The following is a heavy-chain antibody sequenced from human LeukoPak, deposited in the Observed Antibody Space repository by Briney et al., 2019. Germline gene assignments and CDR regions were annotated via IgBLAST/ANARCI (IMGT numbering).Heavy chain of an antibody. D-gene: IGHD1-26*01. CDR3: ARVSGSPIIFDS. CDR2: ISSSSRTI. J-gene: IGHJ4*02. Sequence: GGSLRLSWAASGFTFSSHWMCWVRQAPGKGLEWISYISSSSRTIYYADSVKGRFTISRDNAKNSLFLQMNSLIDKDTAVYYCARVSGSPIIFDSWGQGTLVTVSS. CDR1: GFTFSSHW. V-gene: IGHV3-48*02.